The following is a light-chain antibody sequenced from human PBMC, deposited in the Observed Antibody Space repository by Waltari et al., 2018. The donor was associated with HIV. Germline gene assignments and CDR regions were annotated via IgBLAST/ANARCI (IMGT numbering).Light chain of an antibody. Sequence: DIQMTQSPSSLSASVGDRVTITCQASQDITNYLNWYQQSPGRAPNLLIYEASSLESGVPSRFSGSGSGTEFTLTINSLQPDDFSTYYCQQYYIYPRTFGQGTKVEIK. CDR2: EAS. CDR3: QQYYIYPRT. J-gene: IGKJ1*01. CDR1: QDITNY. V-gene: IGKV1-5*03.